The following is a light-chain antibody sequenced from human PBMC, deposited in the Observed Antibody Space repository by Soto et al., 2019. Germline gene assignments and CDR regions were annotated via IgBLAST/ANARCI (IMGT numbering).Light chain of an antibody. CDR2: TTN. CDR1: SSNIGTSS. V-gene: IGLV1-44*01. J-gene: IGLJ1*01. CDR3: AAWDDSLNGHV. Sequence: QSVLTQPHSASATPGQRVTISCSGSSSNIGTSSVHWFQQLPGTAPKLLISTTNQRPSGVPERFSGSKSGTSASLAISGLQCEDEADYYCAAWDDSLNGHVFGTGTKVT.